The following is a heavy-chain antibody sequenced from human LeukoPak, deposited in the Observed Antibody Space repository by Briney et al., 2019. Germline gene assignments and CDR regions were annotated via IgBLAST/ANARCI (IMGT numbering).Heavy chain of an antibody. D-gene: IGHD2-8*01. CDR3: ARVAYCSIGVCMNFDY. CDR1: GYTFTGYY. J-gene: IGHJ4*02. CDR2: INPNSGGT. V-gene: IGHV1-2*02. Sequence: GASVKVSCKASGYTFTGYYMHWVRQAPGRGLEWMGWINPNSGGTNYAQKFQGRVTMTRDTSTSTAYMELNRLRADDTAVYYCARVAYCSIGVCMNFDYWRQGTLVTVSS.